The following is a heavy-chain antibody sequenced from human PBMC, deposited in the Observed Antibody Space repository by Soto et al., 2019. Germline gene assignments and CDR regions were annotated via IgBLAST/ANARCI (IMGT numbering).Heavy chain of an antibody. J-gene: IGHJ6*02. CDR1: GGTLSNYA. Sequence: QVQLVQSAAEVKKPGSSVKVSCKASGGTLSNYAFTWVRQAPGQGLEWMGGIIPIFNTANYAQKFQGRVTIPADESTSTAYMEVNSLRSEDTAVYYCARVRPTDYVGNYNHGMDVWGQGTTVTVSS. CDR2: IIPIFNTA. D-gene: IGHD4-17*01. V-gene: IGHV1-69*01. CDR3: ARVRPTDYVGNYNHGMDV.